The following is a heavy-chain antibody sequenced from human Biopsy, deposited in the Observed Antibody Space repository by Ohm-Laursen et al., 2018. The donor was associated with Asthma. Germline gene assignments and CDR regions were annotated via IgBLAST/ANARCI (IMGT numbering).Heavy chain of an antibody. V-gene: IGHV3-43*01. J-gene: IGHJ6*02. CDR1: GFTFDEYN. CDR2: ISWDGGRT. CDR3: AKDFWSGYSKEWTGSMDV. D-gene: IGHD3-3*01. Sequence: SLRLSCSARGFTFDEYNMHWVRQVPGKGLEWVSLISWDGGRTYYGDSVKGRFTISRDNSKNSLYLQMNSLRTEDTALYYCAKDFWSGYSKEWTGSMDVWGQGTTVTVSS.